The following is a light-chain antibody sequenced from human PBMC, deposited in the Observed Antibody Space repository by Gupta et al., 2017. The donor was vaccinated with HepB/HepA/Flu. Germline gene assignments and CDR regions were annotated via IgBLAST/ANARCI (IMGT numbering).Light chain of an antibody. J-gene: IGLJ2*01. CDR3: QVWHNGGDVF. CDR2: YDS. V-gene: IGLV3-21*04. CDR1: SIGSKR. Sequence: SYELTQSPSVSVAPGQTAKLTCGGDSIGSKRVHWYQQKAGQAPVLVMYYDSDRPSGIPERFSGSNPGNTATLTISRVEAGDEADYYCQVWHNGGDVFFGGGTKLTVL.